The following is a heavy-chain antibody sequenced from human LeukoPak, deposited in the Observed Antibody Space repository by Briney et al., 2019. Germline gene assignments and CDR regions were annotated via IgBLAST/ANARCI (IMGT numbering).Heavy chain of an antibody. J-gene: IGHJ4*02. CDR1: GFTVSSNY. CDR2: IYSGGST. CDR3: AKAGAVVVVAAKYFDY. Sequence: PGGSLRLSCAASGFTVSSNYMSWVRQAPGKGLEWVSVIYSGGSTYYADSVKGRFTISRDNSKNTLYLQMNSLRAEDTAVYYCAKAGAVVVVAAKYFDYWGQGTLVTVSS. V-gene: IGHV3-53*01. D-gene: IGHD2-15*01.